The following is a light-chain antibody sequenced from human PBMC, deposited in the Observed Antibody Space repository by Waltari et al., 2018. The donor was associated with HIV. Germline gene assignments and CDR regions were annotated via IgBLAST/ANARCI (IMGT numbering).Light chain of an antibody. Sequence: EIMMTQSPATLSVSPGDTATLSCRASQSVSTILACYQQKPGQAPRLLFYDASTRATGVPARFSGGGSETEFTLTITSLQSEDFAVYYCQQYNNWPPAYTFGQGTKLEIK. CDR2: DAS. J-gene: IGKJ2*01. CDR3: QQYNNWPPAYT. V-gene: IGKV3-15*01. CDR1: QSVSTI.